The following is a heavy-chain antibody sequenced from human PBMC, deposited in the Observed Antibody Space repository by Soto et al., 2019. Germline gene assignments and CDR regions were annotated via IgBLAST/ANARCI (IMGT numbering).Heavy chain of an antibody. CDR2: IIPILGIA. Sequence: SVKVSCKASGGTFSSYTISWVRQAPGQGLEWMGRIIPILGIANYAQKFQGRVTITADRSTSTAYMELSSLRSEDTAVYYCARGIKYGAYSRWFDPWGQXTLVTVSS. CDR3: ARGIKYGAYSRWFDP. V-gene: IGHV1-69*02. CDR1: GGTFSSYT. D-gene: IGHD4-17*01. J-gene: IGHJ5*02.